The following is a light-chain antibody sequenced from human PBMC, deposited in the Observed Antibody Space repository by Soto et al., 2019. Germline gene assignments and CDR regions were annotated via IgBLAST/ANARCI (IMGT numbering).Light chain of an antibody. CDR2: EAN. J-gene: IGLJ1*01. CDR1: SNNVGSYNL. V-gene: IGLV2-23*01. Sequence: QSALTQPASVSGSPGQTITISCTGTSNNVGSYNLVSWYQQHPGKAPKLMIYEANKRPSGVSDRFSGSKSGNTASLTISGLQAEDEADYYCCSYAGSDTLGVFGTGAKLTVL. CDR3: CSYAGSDTLGV.